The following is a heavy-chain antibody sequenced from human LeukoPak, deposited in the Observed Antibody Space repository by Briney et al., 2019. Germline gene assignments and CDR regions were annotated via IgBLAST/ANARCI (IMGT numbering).Heavy chain of an antibody. Sequence: PSETLSLTCTVSGGSISSYYWSWIRQPPGKGLEWIGYIYYSGSTNYNPSLKSRVTISVDTSKNRFSLKLSSVTAADTAVYYCARSTAIYGSGTYYNGDMDVWGQGTTVTVSS. CDR3: ARSTAIYGSGTYYNGDMDV. J-gene: IGHJ6*01. CDR1: GGSISSYY. CDR2: IYYSGST. V-gene: IGHV4-59*01. D-gene: IGHD3-10*01.